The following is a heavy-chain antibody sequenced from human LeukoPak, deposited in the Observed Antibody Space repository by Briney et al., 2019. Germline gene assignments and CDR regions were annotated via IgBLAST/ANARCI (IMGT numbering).Heavy chain of an antibody. CDR1: GYTFTGYY. J-gene: IGHJ4*02. V-gene: IGHV1-2*02. CDR2: VNPNSGDA. Sequence: ASVKVSCKASGYTFTGYYLHWVRQAPGQGLEWMGCVNPNSGDANYAQKFQGSVTMTRDTSISTVYMELSRLRSDDTAVYYCARDSLSIVALFDCWGQGTLVSVSS. D-gene: IGHD2-21*01. CDR3: ARDSLSIVALFDC.